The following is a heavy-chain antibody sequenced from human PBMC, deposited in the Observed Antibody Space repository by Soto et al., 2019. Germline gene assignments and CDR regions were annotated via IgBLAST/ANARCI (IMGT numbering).Heavy chain of an antibody. Sequence: ASVKVSCKASGYTFTGYYMHWVRQAPGQGLEWMGWINPNSGGTNYAQKFQGRVTMTRDTSISTAYMELSRLRSDDTAVYYCARFGSSWDHYFDYWGPGTLVIVSS. D-gene: IGHD6-13*01. CDR2: INPNSGGT. CDR1: GYTFTGYY. V-gene: IGHV1-2*02. J-gene: IGHJ4*02. CDR3: ARFGSSWDHYFDY.